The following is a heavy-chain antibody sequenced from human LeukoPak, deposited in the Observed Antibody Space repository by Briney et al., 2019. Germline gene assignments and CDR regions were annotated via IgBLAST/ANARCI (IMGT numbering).Heavy chain of an antibody. CDR2: IVPIFGTA. CDR1: GGTFSSYA. J-gene: IGHJ4*02. Sequence: ASVKVSCKASGGTFSSYAISWVRHAPGQGLEWMGRIVPIFGTANYAQKFQGRVTITTDESTSTAYMELSSLRSEDTAVYYCATPREIQRGYSGYDYDYWGQGTLVTVSS. V-gene: IGHV1-69*05. D-gene: IGHD5-12*01. CDR3: ATPREIQRGYSGYDYDY.